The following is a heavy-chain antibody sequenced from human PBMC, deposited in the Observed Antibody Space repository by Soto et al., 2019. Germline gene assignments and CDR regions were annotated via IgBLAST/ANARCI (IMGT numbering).Heavy chain of an antibody. CDR3: ARNRVGGNHLFAY. Sequence: SETLSLTCAVYGGSFSGYYWSGIRQPPGKGLEWIGEINHSGSTNYNPSLKSRVTISVDTSKNQFSLKLSSVTAADTAVYYCARNRVGGNHLFAYWGQGPLVTVSS. CDR2: INHSGST. J-gene: IGHJ4*02. V-gene: IGHV4-34*01. CDR1: GGSFSGYY. D-gene: IGHD6-19*01.